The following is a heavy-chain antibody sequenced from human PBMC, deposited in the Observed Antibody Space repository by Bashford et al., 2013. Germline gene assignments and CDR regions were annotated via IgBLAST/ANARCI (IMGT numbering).Heavy chain of an antibody. CDR2: INSDESST. Sequence: VRQAPGKGLVWVSRINSDESSTTYADSVKGRFTISRDKAKNTVYLQMNSLRAEDTAVYYCILNPTLGTTGGYFDYWGQGTLVTVSS. V-gene: IGHV3-74*01. D-gene: IGHD1-26*01. J-gene: IGHJ4*02. CDR3: ILNPTLGTTGGYFDY.